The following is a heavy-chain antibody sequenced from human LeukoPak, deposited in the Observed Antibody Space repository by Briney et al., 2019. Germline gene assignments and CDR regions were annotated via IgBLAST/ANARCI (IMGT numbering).Heavy chain of an antibody. CDR2: VYYTGST. CDR3: ASLTTVYYYYGMDV. CDR1: AGSVTNGDYY. J-gene: IGHJ6*02. D-gene: IGHD4-17*01. V-gene: IGHV4-61*08. Sequence: SETLSLTCTVSAGSVTNGDYYWSWLRQPPGKALEWIGYVYYTGSTSYNPSLEGRVTISVDTSKNQFSVKLNSVTAADTAVYYCASLTTVYYYYGMDVWGQGTTVTVSS.